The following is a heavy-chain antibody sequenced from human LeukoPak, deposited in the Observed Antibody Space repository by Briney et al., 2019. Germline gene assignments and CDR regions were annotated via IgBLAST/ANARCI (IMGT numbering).Heavy chain of an antibody. CDR1: GFTVSSNY. J-gene: IGHJ6*02. CDR2: IYSGGST. D-gene: IGHD2-15*01. Sequence: GGSLRLSCAASGFTVSSNYMSWVRQAPGKGLEWVSVIYSGGSTYYADSVKGRFTISRDNSKNTLYLQMNSLRAEDTAVYYCASVQRCSGGSCYSHYYYGMDVWGQGTTVTVSS. CDR3: ASVQRCSGGSCYSHYYYGMDV. V-gene: IGHV3-53*01.